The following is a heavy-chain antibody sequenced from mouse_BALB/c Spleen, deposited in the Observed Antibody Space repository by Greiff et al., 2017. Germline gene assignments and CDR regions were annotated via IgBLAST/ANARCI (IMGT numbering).Heavy chain of an antibody. D-gene: IGHD2-2*01. CDR2: IDPANGNT. CDR3: ARRYGYSYYFDY. J-gene: IGHJ2*01. V-gene: IGHV14-3*02. CDR1: GFNIKDTY. Sequence: EVQLQQSGAELVKPGASVKLSCTAPGFNIKDTYMHWVKQRPEQGLEWIGRIDPANGNTKYDPKFQGKATITADTSSNTAYLQLSSLTSEDTAVYFCARRYGYSYYFDYWGQGTTLTVSS.